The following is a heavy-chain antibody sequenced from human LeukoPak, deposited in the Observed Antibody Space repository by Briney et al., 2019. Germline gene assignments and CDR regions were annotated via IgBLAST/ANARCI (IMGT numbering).Heavy chain of an antibody. V-gene: IGHV3-7*01. J-gene: IGHJ3*02. CDR2: IKQDGSEK. CDR3: ARGAIVGANDAFDI. Sequence: QAGGSLRLSCAPSGFPFSIYAVSCARQSRGKGGEGVANIKQDGSEKYYVDSVKGRFTISRDNAKNSLYLQMNSLRAEDTAVYYCARGAIVGANDAFDIWGQGTMVTVSS. CDR1: GFPFSIYA. D-gene: IGHD1-26*01.